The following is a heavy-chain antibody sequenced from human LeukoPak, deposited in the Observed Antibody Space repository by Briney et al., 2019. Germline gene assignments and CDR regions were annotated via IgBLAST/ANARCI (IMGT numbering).Heavy chain of an antibody. J-gene: IGHJ3*02. Sequence: ASVKVSCKASGYTFTGYYMHWVRQAPGHGLEWMGWINPNSGGTNYAQKFQGRVTMTRDTSISTAYMELSRLRSDDTAVYYCARRGITVVDAFDIWGQGTMVTVSS. CDR1: GYTFTGYY. D-gene: IGHD4-23*01. V-gene: IGHV1-2*02. CDR2: INPNSGGT. CDR3: ARRGITVVDAFDI.